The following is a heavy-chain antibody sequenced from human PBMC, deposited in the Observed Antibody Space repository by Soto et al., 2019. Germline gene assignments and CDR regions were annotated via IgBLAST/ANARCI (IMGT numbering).Heavy chain of an antibody. V-gene: IGHV1-24*01. CDR2: FDPEDGET. CDR3: ATEYYATPQNNWFDP. D-gene: IGHD1-26*01. CDR1: GYTLTELS. Sequence: GTSVKVSCEVSGYTLTELSRHWVRQAPGKGLEWMGGFDPEDGETIYAQKFQGRVTMTEDTSTDTAYMELSSLRSEDTAVYYCATEYYATPQNNWFDPWGQGTLVTVSS. J-gene: IGHJ5*02.